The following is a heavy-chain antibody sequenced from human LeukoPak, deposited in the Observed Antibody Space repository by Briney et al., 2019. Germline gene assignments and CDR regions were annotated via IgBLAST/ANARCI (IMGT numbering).Heavy chain of an antibody. J-gene: IGHJ4*02. CDR2: IYTSGST. V-gene: IGHV4-4*07. CDR1: GGSISSYY. CDR3: ARAPGGYSFGYGSQTFDY. Sequence: PSETLSLTCTVSGGSISSYYWSWIRQPAGKGLEWIGRIYTSGSTNYNPSLKSRVTISVDTSKNQFSLKLSSVTAADTAVYYCARAPGGYSFGYGSQTFDYWGQGTPVTVSS. D-gene: IGHD5-18*01.